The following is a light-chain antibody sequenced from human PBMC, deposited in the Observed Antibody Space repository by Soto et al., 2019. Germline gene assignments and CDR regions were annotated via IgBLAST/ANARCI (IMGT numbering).Light chain of an antibody. CDR3: QHYNTSPCT. CDR1: QSISSW. Sequence: DIHMAQYPSILSSSVGDIVTITGRASQSISSWLAWYQQKPGKAPNLLIHKASHLESGVPSRFSGSGSGTEFTLTISSLQPGDFATYYCQHYNTSPCTFGQGTQLDNK. V-gene: IGKV1-5*03. CDR2: KAS. J-gene: IGKJ5*01.